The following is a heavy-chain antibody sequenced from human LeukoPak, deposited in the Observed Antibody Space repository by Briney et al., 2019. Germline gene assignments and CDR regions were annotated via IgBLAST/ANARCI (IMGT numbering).Heavy chain of an antibody. CDR2: IYHSGIT. D-gene: IGHD4-23*01. CDR1: GYSISSGYY. CDR3: ARHRPPKVVTPVFDY. V-gene: IGHV4-38-2*01. J-gene: IGHJ4*02. Sequence: SETLSLTCAVSGYSISSGYYWGWIRQPPGKGLEWIGSIYHSGITYYNPSLKRRVTISVDTSKNQFSLKLSSVTAADTAVYYCARHRPPKVVTPVFDYWGQGTLVTVSS.